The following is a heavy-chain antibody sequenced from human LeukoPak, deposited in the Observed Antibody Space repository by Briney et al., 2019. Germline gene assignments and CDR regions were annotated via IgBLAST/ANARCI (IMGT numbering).Heavy chain of an antibody. Sequence: AGGSLRLSCAASGFTFSSYVMSWVRQAPGKGLEWVSAISGSGGSTYYADSVKGRFTISRDNSKNTLYLQMNSLRAEDTAVYYCAKDKYSNYKYYYYYMDVWGKGTTVTVSS. CDR2: ISGSGGST. CDR1: GFTFSSYV. J-gene: IGHJ6*03. V-gene: IGHV3-23*01. D-gene: IGHD4-11*01. CDR3: AKDKYSNYKYYYYYMDV.